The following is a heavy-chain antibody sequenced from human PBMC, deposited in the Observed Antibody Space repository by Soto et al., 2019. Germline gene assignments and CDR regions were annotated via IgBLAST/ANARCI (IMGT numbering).Heavy chain of an antibody. CDR3: ARYRSSGWPGMGISGY. V-gene: IGHV1-18*01. CDR2: ISAYNGNT. D-gene: IGHD6-19*01. J-gene: IGHJ4*02. Sequence: GASVKVSCKASGYTFTSYGISWVRQAPGQGLEWMGWISAYNGNTNYAQKLQGRVTMTTDTSTSTAYMELRSLRSDDTAVYYCARYRSSGWPGMGISGYWGQGTLVTVSS. CDR1: GYTFTSYG.